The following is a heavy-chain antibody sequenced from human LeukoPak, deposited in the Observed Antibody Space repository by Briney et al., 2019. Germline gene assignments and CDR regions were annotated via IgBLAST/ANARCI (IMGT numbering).Heavy chain of an antibody. Sequence: GGSLRLSCAASGFTFSSDFMHWIRQAPGEGLMWVSQISGDKTYTNYADSVKGRFTISRDNAKNTLYLQMNSLRAEDTAIYYCVREDNAFNIWGQGTLVTVSS. V-gene: IGHV3-74*01. CDR1: GFTFSSDF. J-gene: IGHJ3*02. CDR3: VREDNAFNI. CDR2: ISGDKTYT.